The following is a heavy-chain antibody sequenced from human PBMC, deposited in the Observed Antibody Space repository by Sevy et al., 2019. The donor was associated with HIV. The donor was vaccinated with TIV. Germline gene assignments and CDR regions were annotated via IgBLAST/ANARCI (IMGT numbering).Heavy chain of an antibody. D-gene: IGHD3-10*01. CDR1: GYSITSGYL. Sequence: SETLSLTCAVSGYSITSGYLWGWIRQPPGKGLEWIGSVFHSGSTYYNPSLNSRVIISVDTSKNQFSLKLNSVTAADTAVDDWARHSHGSGTYYVPFDSWGQGTLVTVSS. V-gene: IGHV4-38-2*01. CDR3: ARHSHGSGTYYVPFDS. J-gene: IGHJ4*02. CDR2: VFHSGST.